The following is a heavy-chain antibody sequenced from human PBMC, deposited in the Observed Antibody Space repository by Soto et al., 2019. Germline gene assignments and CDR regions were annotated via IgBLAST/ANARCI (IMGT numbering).Heavy chain of an antibody. D-gene: IGHD6-13*01. CDR1: GFTFSSYG. Sequence: QVQLVESGGGVVQPGRSLRLSCAASGFTFSSYGMHWVRQAPGKGLEWVAVIWYDGSNKYYADSVKGRFTISRDNSKNTLYRQIDSLRAEDTAVYYCETNIAAAGTVDYYYGMDVWGQGTTVTVSS. CDR2: IWYDGSNK. CDR3: ETNIAAAGTVDYYYGMDV. V-gene: IGHV3-33*01. J-gene: IGHJ6*02.